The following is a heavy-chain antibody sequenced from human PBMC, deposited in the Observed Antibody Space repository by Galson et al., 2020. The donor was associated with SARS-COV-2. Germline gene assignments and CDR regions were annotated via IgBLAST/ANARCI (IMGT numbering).Heavy chain of an antibody. CDR1: GGSISSGGYY. CDR3: ARRRTTVPLVGPYYFDY. D-gene: IGHD4-17*01. V-gene: IGHV4-31*03. Sequence: SETLSLTCTVSGGSISSGGYYWSWIRQHPGKGLEWIGYIYYSGSTYYNPSLKSRVTISVDTSKNQFSVKLSSVTAAGTAVYYCARRRTTVPLVGPYYFDYWGQGTLVTVSS. J-gene: IGHJ4*02. CDR2: IYYSGST.